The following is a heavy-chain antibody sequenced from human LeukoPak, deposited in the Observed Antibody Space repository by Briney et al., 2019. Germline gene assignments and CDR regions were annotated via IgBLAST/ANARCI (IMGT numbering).Heavy chain of an antibody. CDR3: ARGKYGGYVGFDY. D-gene: IGHD5-12*01. CDR2: ISSSGSTI. J-gene: IGHJ4*02. V-gene: IGHV3-48*03. CDR1: GFTFSSYE. Sequence: PGGSLRLSCAASGFTFSSYEMNWVRQAPGKGLEWVSYISSSGSTIYYADSVKGRFTISRDNAKNPLYLQMNSLRAEDTAVYYCARGKYGGYVGFDYWGQGTLVTVSS.